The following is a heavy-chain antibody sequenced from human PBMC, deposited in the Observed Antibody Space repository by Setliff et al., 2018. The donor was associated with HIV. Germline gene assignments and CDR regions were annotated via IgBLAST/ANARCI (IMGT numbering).Heavy chain of an antibody. D-gene: IGHD3-9*01. CDR3: ARRESYYAILKGRAFDGFDI. Sequence: SETLSLTCTVSGGSVSSGRFYWSWIRQPAGKGLEWIGQIYTSGSTNYNPSLRSRVTISVDTSRNQFSLKLNSVTAADTAVYYCARRESYYAILKGRAFDGFDIWGQGTMVTVSS. V-gene: IGHV4-61*09. CDR2: IYTSGST. CDR1: GGSVSSGRFY. J-gene: IGHJ3*02.